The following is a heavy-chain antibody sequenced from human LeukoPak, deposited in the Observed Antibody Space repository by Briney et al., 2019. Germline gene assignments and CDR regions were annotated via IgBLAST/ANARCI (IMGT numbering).Heavy chain of an antibody. CDR2: IYYSGST. J-gene: IGHJ5*02. CDR3: ARHFDSHYSSGRFVRVCWFDP. Sequence: SETLSLTCTVSGGSISSSSYYWGWIRQPPGKGLEWIGSIYYSGSTYYNPSLKSRVTISVDTSKNQFSLKLSSVTAADTAVYYCARHFDSHYSSGRFVRVCWFDPWGQGTLVTVSS. V-gene: IGHV4-39*01. CDR1: GGSISSSSYY. D-gene: IGHD6-19*01.